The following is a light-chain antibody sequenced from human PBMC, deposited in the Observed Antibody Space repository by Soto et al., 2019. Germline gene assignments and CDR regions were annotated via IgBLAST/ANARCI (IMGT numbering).Light chain of an antibody. V-gene: IGKV1-8*01. Sequence: AIPMTQSPSSFSASTGDRVTSACRASQGISSYLAWYQQRPGKAPKLLIYAASTLQSGVPSRFSGSGSGTDFTLTISYLQSEDFAAYYCQQYYTYPYTFGQGTKLEIK. CDR3: QQYYTYPYT. CDR1: QGISSY. J-gene: IGKJ2*01. CDR2: AAS.